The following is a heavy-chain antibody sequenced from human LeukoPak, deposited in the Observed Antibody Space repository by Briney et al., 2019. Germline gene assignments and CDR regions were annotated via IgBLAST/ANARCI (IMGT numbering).Heavy chain of an antibody. CDR2: IKSKTDGGTT. J-gene: IGHJ6*03. V-gene: IGHV3-15*01. CDR3: TTSSYYDFWSGFPAIYYYYMDV. CDR1: GFTFSNAW. D-gene: IGHD3-3*01. Sequence: GGSLRLSCAASGFTFSNAWMSWVRQAPGKGLEWVGRIKSKTDGGTTDYAAPVKGRFTISRDDSKNTLYLQMNSLKTEDTAAYYCTTSSYYDFWSGFPAIYYYYMDVWGKGTTVTVSS.